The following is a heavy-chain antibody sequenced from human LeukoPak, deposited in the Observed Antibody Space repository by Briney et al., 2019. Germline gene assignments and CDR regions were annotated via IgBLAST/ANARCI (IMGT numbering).Heavy chain of an antibody. D-gene: IGHD3-22*01. Sequence: GGSLRLSRAASGFTFSGSAMHWVRQASGKGLEWVGRIRSKPNSYATAYAASVKGRFTISRDDSKNTAYLQMNSLKTEDTAVYYCTSPARDYYDSSGTTYWYFDLWGRGTLVTVSS. CDR3: TSPARDYYDSSGTTYWYFDL. J-gene: IGHJ2*01. CDR1: GFTFSGSA. CDR2: IRSKPNSYAT. V-gene: IGHV3-73*01.